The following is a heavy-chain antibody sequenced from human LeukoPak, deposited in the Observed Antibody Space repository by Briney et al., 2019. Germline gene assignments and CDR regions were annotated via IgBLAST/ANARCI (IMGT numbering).Heavy chain of an antibody. Sequence: GGSLRLSCAASGFTFSDYYMSWIRQAPGKGLEWVSYISSSSSYTNYADSVKGRFTISRDNAKNSLYLQMNSLRAEDTAVYYCARDLSHCSGGSCYSAHFDYWGQGTLVTVSS. J-gene: IGHJ4*02. CDR2: ISSSSSYT. D-gene: IGHD2-15*01. V-gene: IGHV3-11*05. CDR1: GFTFSDYY. CDR3: ARDLSHCSGGSCYSAHFDY.